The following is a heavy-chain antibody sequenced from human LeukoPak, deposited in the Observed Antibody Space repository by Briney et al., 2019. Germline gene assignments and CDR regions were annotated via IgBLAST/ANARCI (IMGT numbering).Heavy chain of an antibody. D-gene: IGHD1-26*01. V-gene: IGHV4-59*12. J-gene: IGHJ6*02. Sequence: PSETLSLTCTVSGGSISSYYWSWIRQPPGKGLEWIGYIYYSGSTNYNPSLKSRVTISVDTSKNQFSLKLSSVTAADTAVYYCARGNPIVVWELLPLRGYYYGMDVWGQGTTVTVSS. CDR2: IYYSGST. CDR1: GGSISSYY. CDR3: ARGNPIVVWELLPLRGYYYGMDV.